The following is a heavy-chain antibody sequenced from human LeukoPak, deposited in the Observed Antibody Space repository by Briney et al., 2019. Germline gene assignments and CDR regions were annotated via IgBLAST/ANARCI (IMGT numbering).Heavy chain of an antibody. CDR3: ASAIGMSGLLDY. J-gene: IGHJ4*02. D-gene: IGHD2-2*02. CDR2: IWYDGSNK. Sequence: GRSLRLSCAASGFTFSSYGMHWVRQAPGKGLEWVAVIWYDGSNKCYADSVKGRFTISRDNSKNTLYLQMNSLRAEDTAVYYCASAIGMSGLLDYWGQGTLVTVSS. V-gene: IGHV3-33*01. CDR1: GFTFSSYG.